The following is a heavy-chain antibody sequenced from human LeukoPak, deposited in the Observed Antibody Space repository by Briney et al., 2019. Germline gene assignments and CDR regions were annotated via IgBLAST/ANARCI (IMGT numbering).Heavy chain of an antibody. CDR2: VYHSGST. CDR1: GDSISSSVW. CDR3: ARTSSSWYFYDN. V-gene: IGHV4-4*02. Sequence: SATLSLTCAVSGDSISSSVWWGWVRQPPGKGLEWIGEVYHSGSTSYNPSLRSRVTISVDKSKNHFSLELSSVTAADTAVYFCARTSSSWYFYDNWGQGTLVTVSS. J-gene: IGHJ4*02. D-gene: IGHD6-13*01.